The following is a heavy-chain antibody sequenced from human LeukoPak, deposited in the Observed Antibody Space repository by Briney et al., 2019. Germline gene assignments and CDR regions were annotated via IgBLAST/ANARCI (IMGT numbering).Heavy chain of an antibody. V-gene: IGHV3-30*02. Sequence: PGGSLRLSCAASGFTFISYGMHWVRQAPGKGLEWVAFIRNDGSNKYYADSVKGRFTISRDNSKNTLYLQMNSLRAEDTAVYYCAKPLSNSGRFLYWGQGTLVTVSS. CDR1: GFTFISYG. CDR2: IRNDGSNK. CDR3: AKPLSNSGRFLY. J-gene: IGHJ4*02. D-gene: IGHD4-23*01.